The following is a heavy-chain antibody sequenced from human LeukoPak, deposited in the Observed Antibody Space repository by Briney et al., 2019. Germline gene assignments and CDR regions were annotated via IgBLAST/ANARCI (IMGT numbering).Heavy chain of an antibody. J-gene: IGHJ4*02. CDR3: TTGPPMVRGVFDY. CDR1: GLTFSNAW. Sequence: GRSHRPSRAASGLTFSNAWMSWVRQAPRTEPHCGGRIKSKTDGGTTDYAAPVKGRFTISRDDSKNTLYLQMNSLKTEDTAVYYCTTGPPMVRGVFDYWGQGTLVTVSS. CDR2: IKSKTDGGTT. V-gene: IGHV3-15*01. D-gene: IGHD3-10*01.